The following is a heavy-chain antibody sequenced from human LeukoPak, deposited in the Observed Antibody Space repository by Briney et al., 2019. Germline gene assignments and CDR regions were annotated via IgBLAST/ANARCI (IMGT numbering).Heavy chain of an antibody. J-gene: IGHJ5*02. CDR3: ARLNTGVLSRRTNNCLDP. CDR2: IGHSGST. V-gene: IGHV4-38-2*01. D-gene: IGHD1-7*01. CDR1: GYFISSGYF. Sequence: SETLSLTCAVSGYFISSGYFWSWIRQPPGKGVEGIAGIGHSGSTFYSPSLKSRITISTGTSQNRFPLKLSSVTAADTAVYYCARLNTGVLSRRTNNCLDPWGQGTLVTVSS.